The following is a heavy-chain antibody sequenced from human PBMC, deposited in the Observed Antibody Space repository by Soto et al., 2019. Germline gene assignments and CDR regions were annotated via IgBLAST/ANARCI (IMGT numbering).Heavy chain of an antibody. D-gene: IGHD3-9*01. Sequence: SETLSLTCTVSGGSFSSGGYYWSWIRQHPGKGLEWIGYIYHSGTTYYKSSLKSRLTISVDTSKYQFSLKLSSVTAADTAVYYCARWDDFDWSNWFDPWAQGTLVPVSS. CDR1: GGSFSSGGYY. CDR3: ARWDDFDWSNWFDP. J-gene: IGHJ5*02. V-gene: IGHV4-31*03. CDR2: IYHSGTT.